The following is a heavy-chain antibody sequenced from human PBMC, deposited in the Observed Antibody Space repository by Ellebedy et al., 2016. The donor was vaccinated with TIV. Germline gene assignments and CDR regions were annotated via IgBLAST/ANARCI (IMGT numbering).Heavy chain of an antibody. D-gene: IGHD5-12*01. CDR2: ISAYNGNT. Sequence: ASVKVSXXASGYTFTSYGISWVRQAPGQGLEWMGWISAYNGNTNYAQKLQGRVTMTTDTSTSTAYMELRSLRSDDTAVYYCAGGGSGYDTPSFDYWGQGTLVTVSS. J-gene: IGHJ4*02. V-gene: IGHV1-18*01. CDR3: AGGGSGYDTPSFDY. CDR1: GYTFTSYG.